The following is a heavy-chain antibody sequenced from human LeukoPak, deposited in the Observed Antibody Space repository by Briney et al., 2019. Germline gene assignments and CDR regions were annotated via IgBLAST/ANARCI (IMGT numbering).Heavy chain of an antibody. J-gene: IGHJ3*02. V-gene: IGHV3-9*01. CDR1: GFTFDDYD. CDR3: AKVRGSGSYYPPDAFDI. Sequence: GGSLRLSCAASGFTFDDYDMHWVRQAPGKGLEWVSGISWNSGSIGYADSVKGRFTISRDDAKNSLYLQMNSLRAEDTALYYCAKVRGSGSYYPPDAFDIWGQGTMVTVSS. D-gene: IGHD3-10*01. CDR2: ISWNSGSI.